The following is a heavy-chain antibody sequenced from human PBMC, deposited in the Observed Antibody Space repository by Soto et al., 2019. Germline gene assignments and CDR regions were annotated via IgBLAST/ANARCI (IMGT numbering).Heavy chain of an antibody. CDR2: IYSGAST. CDR1: GFTVSTKY. CDR3: ARYPWAADY. Sequence: VQLVESGGGLVQPGGSLRLSCAASGFTVSTKYMSWVRQAPGKGLEWVSVIYSGASTFYADSVRGRFTISRDNSKNTVNRQMTSLSAEDTAVYYCARYPWAADYWGQGTLFTVSA. J-gene: IGHJ4*02. D-gene: IGHD3-16*01. V-gene: IGHV3-66*01.